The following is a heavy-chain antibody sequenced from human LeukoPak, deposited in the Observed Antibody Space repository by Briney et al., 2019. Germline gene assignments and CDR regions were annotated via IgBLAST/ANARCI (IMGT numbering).Heavy chain of an antibody. CDR2: IYYSGST. J-gene: IGHJ4*02. Sequence: SETLSLTCTVSGGSISSSSYYWGWIRQPPGKGLEWIGSIYYSGSTYYNPALKSRVTISVDTSKNQFSLKLSSVTAADTSVYYCARSFYGALDYWGQGTLVTVSS. CDR1: GGSISSSSYY. V-gene: IGHV4-39*07. D-gene: IGHD4-17*01. CDR3: ARSFYGALDY.